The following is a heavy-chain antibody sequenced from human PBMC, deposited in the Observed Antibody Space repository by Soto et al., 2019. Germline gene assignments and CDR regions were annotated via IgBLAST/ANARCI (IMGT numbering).Heavy chain of an antibody. J-gene: IGHJ5*02. CDR2: INPNSGGT. D-gene: IGHD3-10*01. CDR3: ARDNSRITMVGGVIPWFDP. V-gene: IGHV1-2*04. Sequence: ASVKVSCKASGYTFTGYYMHWVRQAPGQGLEWMGWINPNSGGTNYAQKFQGWVTMTRDTSISTAYMELSRLRSDDTAVYYCARDNSRITMVGGVIPWFDPWGQGTLVTVSS. CDR1: GYTFTGYY.